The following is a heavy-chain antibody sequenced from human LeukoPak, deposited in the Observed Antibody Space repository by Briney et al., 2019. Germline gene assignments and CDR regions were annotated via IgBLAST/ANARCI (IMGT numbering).Heavy chain of an antibody. CDR3: ARCAGGDFWSGYHFDY. CDR1: GYTFSSYG. Sequence: ASVKVSCKASGYTFSSYGISWVRQALGQGLEWIGWISVYNGNTNYAQKLQGRVTMTTDTSKSTAYMELRSLRSDDTAVYYCARCAGGDFWSGYHFDYWGQGTLVTVSS. CDR2: ISVYNGNT. D-gene: IGHD3-3*01. V-gene: IGHV1-18*01. J-gene: IGHJ4*02.